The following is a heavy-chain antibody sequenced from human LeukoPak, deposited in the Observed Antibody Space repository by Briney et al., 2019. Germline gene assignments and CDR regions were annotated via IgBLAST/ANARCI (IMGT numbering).Heavy chain of an antibody. Sequence: PGGSLRLSCAASGFTFSSYAMSRVRQAPGKGLEWVSGISGRGGSTYYADSVKGRFTISRDNSKNTLYLQMNSLRAEDTAVYYCAKEILRYFDWPKGAFDIWGQGTMVTVSS. J-gene: IGHJ3*02. CDR2: ISGRGGST. D-gene: IGHD3-9*01. CDR1: GFTFSSYA. V-gene: IGHV3-23*01. CDR3: AKEILRYFDWPKGAFDI.